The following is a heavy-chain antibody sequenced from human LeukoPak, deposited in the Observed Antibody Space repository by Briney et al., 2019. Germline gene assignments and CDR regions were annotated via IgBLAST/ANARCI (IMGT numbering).Heavy chain of an antibody. CDR1: GFTFSSYW. Sequence: QTGGSLRLSCAASGFTFSSYWMSWVRQAPGKGLEWVAVIWYDGSNKYYADSVKGRFTISRDNSKNTLYLQMNSLRAEDTAVYYCARGLGVYSYAYDAFDIWGQGTMVTVSS. CDR2: IWYDGSNK. D-gene: IGHD5-18*01. J-gene: IGHJ3*02. V-gene: IGHV3-33*08. CDR3: ARGLGVYSYAYDAFDI.